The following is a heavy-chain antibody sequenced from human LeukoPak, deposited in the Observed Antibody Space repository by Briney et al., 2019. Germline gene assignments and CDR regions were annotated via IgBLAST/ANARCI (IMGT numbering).Heavy chain of an antibody. CDR1: EITFTNYW. J-gene: IGHJ4*02. CDR2: LEQDGSQK. CDR3: VNGVVNAYRFDY. Sequence: PGGSLRLSCAASEITFTNYWMTWVRQAPGKGLEWVASLEQDGSQKFYVDSVKGRFTISRDNAKNSLYLQMNSLRAEDTAVYYCVNGVVNAYRFDYWGQGTLVTVSS. V-gene: IGHV3-7*01. D-gene: IGHD3-3*01.